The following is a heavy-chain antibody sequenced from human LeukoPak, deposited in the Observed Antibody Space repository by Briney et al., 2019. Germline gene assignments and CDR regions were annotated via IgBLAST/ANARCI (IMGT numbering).Heavy chain of an antibody. CDR3: ARHPITRYYDSSGYSAGGPDY. CDR1: GYNFTSYW. J-gene: IGHJ4*02. CDR2: IYPGDSDT. Sequence: GESLKTSRKGSGYNFTSYWIGWVRQMPGKGLEWMGIIYPGDSDTRYSPSFQGQVTISADKSISTAYLQWSSLKASDTAMYYCARHPITRYYDSSGYSAGGPDYWGQGTLVTVSS. D-gene: IGHD3-22*01. V-gene: IGHV5-51*01.